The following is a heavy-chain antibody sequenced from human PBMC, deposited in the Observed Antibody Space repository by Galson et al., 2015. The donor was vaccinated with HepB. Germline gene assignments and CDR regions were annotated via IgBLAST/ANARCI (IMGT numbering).Heavy chain of an antibody. CDR2: VDPEDGET. V-gene: IGHV1-69-2*01. D-gene: IGHD1-14*01. J-gene: IGHJ5*02. CDR1: GYTFTDYY. CDR3: ATGHRRKNWFDP. Sequence: VKVSCKVSGYTFTDYYMHWVQQAPGKGLEWMGLVDPEDGETIYAEKFQGRVIITADTSTDTAYMELSSLRSEDTAVYYWATGHRRKNWFDPWGQGTLVTVSS.